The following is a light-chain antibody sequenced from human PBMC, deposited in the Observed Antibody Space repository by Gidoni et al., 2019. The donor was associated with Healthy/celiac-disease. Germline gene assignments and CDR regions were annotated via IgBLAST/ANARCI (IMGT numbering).Light chain of an antibody. CDR2: GNS. V-gene: IGLV1-40*01. CDR1: SSNIGAGYD. Sequence: QSVLTQPPSVSGAPGQRVTISCTGSSSNIGAGYDVHWYHQLPGTAPKLLIYGNSNRPSGVPDRFSGSKSGTSASLAITGLQAEDEADYYCQSYDSSLSGCVFGTGTKVNVL. J-gene: IGLJ1*01. CDR3: QSYDSSLSGCV.